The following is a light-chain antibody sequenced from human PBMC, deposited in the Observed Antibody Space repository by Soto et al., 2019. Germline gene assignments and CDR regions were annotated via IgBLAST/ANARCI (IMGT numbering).Light chain of an antibody. V-gene: IGKV3-20*01. CDR3: QQFGTSPIT. CDR1: SSVSSRD. Sequence: TVLTQSPDTLSLSPGERATLSCRASSSVSSRDLAWYQQKPGQAPRLLMYGASNRSTGIPDRFGGSGSGTEFTLTICRLEPEDSAVYYCQQFGTSPITFGGGTKVEIK. J-gene: IGKJ4*01. CDR2: GAS.